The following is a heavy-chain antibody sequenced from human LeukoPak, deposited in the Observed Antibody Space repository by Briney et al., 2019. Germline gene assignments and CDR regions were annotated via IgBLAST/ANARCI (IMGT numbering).Heavy chain of an antibody. D-gene: IGHD6-13*01. V-gene: IGHV3-7*01. CDR3: AREWQGGRAAAGTRIEGDY. CDR2: IKQDGSEK. CDR1: GFSVSGYW. J-gene: IGHJ4*02. Sequence: GGSLRLSCAVSGFSVSGYWMTWVRQAPGKGLEWVANIKQDGSEKNYVDSVKGRFTISRDNAENSLFLQMNSLRDEDTAVYDCAREWQGGRAAAGTRIEGDYWGQGTLVAVSS.